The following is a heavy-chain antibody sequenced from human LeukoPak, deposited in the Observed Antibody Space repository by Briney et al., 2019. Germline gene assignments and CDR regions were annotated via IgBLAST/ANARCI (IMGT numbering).Heavy chain of an antibody. CDR1: GGSISTSSYY. D-gene: IGHD3-9*01. Sequence: PSETLSLTCAVSGGSISTSSYYWGWIRQPPGKGLEWIGSIYYSGSTYYNPSLKRRVTISVVTSKNQFSLKLTSVTAADTAVYYCARLYGILTTYYPYDAFDVWGQGTMVTVSS. CDR2: IYYSGST. CDR3: ARLYGILTTYYPYDAFDV. J-gene: IGHJ3*01. V-gene: IGHV4-39*01.